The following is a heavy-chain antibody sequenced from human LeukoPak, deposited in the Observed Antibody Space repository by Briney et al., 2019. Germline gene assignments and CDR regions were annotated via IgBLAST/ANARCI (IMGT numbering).Heavy chain of an antibody. D-gene: IGHD3-22*01. J-gene: IGHJ3*02. CDR2: IYYSGST. V-gene: IGHV4-59*01. CDR3: ASGGRRGYYDSSGYLRGAFDI. CDR1: GGSISSYY. Sequence: SETLSLTCTVSGGSISSYYWGWIRQPPGKGLEWIGYIYYSGSTNYNPSLKSRVTISVDTSKNQFSLKLSSVTAADTAVYYCASGGRRGYYDSSGYLRGAFDIWGQGTMVTVSS.